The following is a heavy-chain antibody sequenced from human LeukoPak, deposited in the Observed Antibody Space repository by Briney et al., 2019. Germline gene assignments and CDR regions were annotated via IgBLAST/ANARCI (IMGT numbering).Heavy chain of an antibody. CDR3: ARGSIAARRGAFDI. CDR1: GHSFTGYF. V-gene: IGHV1-2*06. Sequence: ASVRVSCKASGHSFTGYFMYRVRQAPGQWLEWMGRINPNSGGTNYAQKFQGRVTMTRDTSISTAYMELSRLRSDDTAVYYCARGSIAARRGAFDIWGQGTMVTVSS. J-gene: IGHJ3*02. D-gene: IGHD6-6*01. CDR2: INPNSGGT.